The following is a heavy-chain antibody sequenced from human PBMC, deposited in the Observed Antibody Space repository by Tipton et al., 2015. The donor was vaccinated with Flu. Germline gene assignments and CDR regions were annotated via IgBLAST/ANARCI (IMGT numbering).Heavy chain of an antibody. D-gene: IGHD1-26*01. J-gene: IGHJ3*01. CDR2: ISGSGGST. Sequence: SLRLSCAASGFTFSSYAMSWVRQAPGKGLEWVSAISGSGGSTYYADSVKGRFTISRDNSKNTLYLQMNSLRAEDTAVYYCAKALGIGGARSGGVFDLWAQGTMVPVFS. CDR1: GFTFSSYA. V-gene: IGHV3-23*01. CDR3: AKALGIGGARSGGVFDL.